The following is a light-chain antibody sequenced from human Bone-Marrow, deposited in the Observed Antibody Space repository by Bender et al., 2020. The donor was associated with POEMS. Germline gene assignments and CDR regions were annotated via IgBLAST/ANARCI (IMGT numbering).Light chain of an antibody. CDR1: SSDIGNNY. CDR2: ANS. J-gene: IGLJ3*02. Sequence: QSVLTQPPSVSAAPGQEVAISCSGGSSDIGNNYVSWYQQLPGTAPKLLIYANSERPSEIPDRFSGSTSGTSATLAITGLQTGDEADYFCGTWDSSLSAWVFGGGTKLTVL. V-gene: IGLV1-51*01. CDR3: GTWDSSLSAWV.